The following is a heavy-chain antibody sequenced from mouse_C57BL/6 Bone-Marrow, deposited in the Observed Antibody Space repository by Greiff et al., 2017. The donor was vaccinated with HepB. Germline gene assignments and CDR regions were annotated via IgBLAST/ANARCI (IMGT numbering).Heavy chain of an antibody. D-gene: IGHD2-1*01. CDR2: IDPSDSYT. Sequence: VQLQQSGAELVMPGASVKLSCKASGYTFTSYWMHWVKQRPGQGLEWIGEIDPSDSYTNYNQKFKGKSTLTVDKSSSTAYMQLSSLTSEDSAVYYCARSGGNYPYYAMDYWGQGTSVTVSS. J-gene: IGHJ4*01. CDR3: ARSGGNYPYYAMDY. CDR1: GYTFTSYW. V-gene: IGHV1-69*01.